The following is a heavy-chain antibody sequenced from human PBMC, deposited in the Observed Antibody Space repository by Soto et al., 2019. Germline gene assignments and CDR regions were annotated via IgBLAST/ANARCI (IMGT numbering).Heavy chain of an antibody. CDR2: IYYSGST. Sequence: ETLSLTCTVSGGSISSYYWSWIRQPPGKGLEWIGNIYYSGSTNYNSSLKSRATISVDTSKNEFSLNLSSVTTADTAVYYCARWQPPFFDYWGQGTLVTVSS. CDR1: GGSISSYY. V-gene: IGHV4-59*01. J-gene: IGHJ4*02. CDR3: ARWQPPFFDY.